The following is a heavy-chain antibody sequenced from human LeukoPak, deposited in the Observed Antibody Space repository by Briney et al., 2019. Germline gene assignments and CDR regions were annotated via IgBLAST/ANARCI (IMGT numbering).Heavy chain of an antibody. Sequence: GESLKTSCKGSGYSFTSYWIGWVRQMPGKGLEWMGIIYPGDSDTRYSPSFQGQVTISADKSISTAYLQWSSLKASDTAMYYCARHGSMNYYYDSSGYYHTFDYWGQGTLVTVSS. CDR1: GYSFTSYW. D-gene: IGHD3-22*01. V-gene: IGHV5-51*01. J-gene: IGHJ4*02. CDR2: IYPGDSDT. CDR3: ARHGSMNYYYDSSGYYHTFDY.